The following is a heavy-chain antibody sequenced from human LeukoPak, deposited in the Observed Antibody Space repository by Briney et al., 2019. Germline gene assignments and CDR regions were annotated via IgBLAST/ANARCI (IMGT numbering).Heavy chain of an antibody. V-gene: IGHV1-2*02. D-gene: IGHD6-25*01. CDR2: INPNSGGT. CDR3: ARDHCVSSGCYEDYYYGMDV. Sequence: GASVKVSCKASGYTFTGYYMQWVRQAPGQGLEWMGWINPNSGGTNYAQKFQGRVTMTRDTSISTAYMELSRLRSDDTAVYFCARDHCVSSGCYEDYYYGMDVWDRGTTVTVSS. CDR1: GYTFTGYY. J-gene: IGHJ6*02.